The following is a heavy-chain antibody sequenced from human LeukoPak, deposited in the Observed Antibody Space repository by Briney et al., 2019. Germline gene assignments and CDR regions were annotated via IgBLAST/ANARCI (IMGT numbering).Heavy chain of an antibody. CDR2: SYSGGST. J-gene: IGHJ5*02. CDR1: GFTVSSNY. D-gene: IGHD6-13*01. CDR3: AREPITAAGTWFDP. Sequence: PGGSLRLSCAASGFTVSSNYMSWVRQAPGKGLEWVSVSYSGGSTYYADSVKGRFTISRDNSKNTLYLQMDSLRAEDTAVYYCAREPITAAGTWFDPWGQGTLVTVSS. V-gene: IGHV3-53*01.